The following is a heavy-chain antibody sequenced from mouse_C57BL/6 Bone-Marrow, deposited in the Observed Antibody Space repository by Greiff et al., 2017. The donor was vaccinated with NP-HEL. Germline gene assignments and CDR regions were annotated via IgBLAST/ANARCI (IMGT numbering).Heavy chain of an antibody. Sequence: EVQLQQSGGDLVKPGGSLKLSCAASGFTFSSYGMSWVRQTPDKRLEWVATISSGGSYTYYPDSVKGRFTISRDNAKNTLYLQMSSLKSEDTAMYYCARLIYDGYFYWYFDVWGTGTTVTVSS. J-gene: IGHJ1*03. CDR3: ARLIYDGYFYWYFDV. D-gene: IGHD2-3*01. V-gene: IGHV5-6*01. CDR1: GFTFSSYG. CDR2: ISSGGSYT.